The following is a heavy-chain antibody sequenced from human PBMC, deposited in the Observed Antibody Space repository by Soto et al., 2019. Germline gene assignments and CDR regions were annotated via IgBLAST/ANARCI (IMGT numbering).Heavy chain of an antibody. CDR3: ARGLDTTVAHSHN. J-gene: IGHJ4*02. Sequence: ASVKVSCKASGGTFSSFGISWVRQVPGQGLEWMGDIIPLFGATRYAQTFQGRVTFTADESTTTAYMELRSLRSNDTAVYYCARGLDTTVAHSHNWGQGTLVTVSS. CDR2: IIPLFGAT. CDR1: GGTFSSFG. D-gene: IGHD1-1*01. V-gene: IGHV1-69*13.